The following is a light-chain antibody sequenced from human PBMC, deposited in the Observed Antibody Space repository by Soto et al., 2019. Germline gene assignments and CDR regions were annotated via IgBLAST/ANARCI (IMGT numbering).Light chain of an antibody. Sequence: DIQMTQSPSSLSASVVDRVTITCQASQDISNYLNWYQQKPGKAPKLLIYDASNLETGVPSRFSGSGSGTDFTFTISSLQPEDIATYSCQQYDNLPTFGQGTRREIK. J-gene: IGKJ5*01. CDR3: QQYDNLPT. CDR1: QDISNY. CDR2: DAS. V-gene: IGKV1-33*01.